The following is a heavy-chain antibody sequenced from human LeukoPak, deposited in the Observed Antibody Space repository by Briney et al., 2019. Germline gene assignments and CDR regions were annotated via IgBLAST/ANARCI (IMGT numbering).Heavy chain of an antibody. D-gene: IGHD4/OR15-4a*01. Sequence: TGGSLRLSCTVSGFTVSSSSMSWVRQAPGKGLEWVSFIYSDNTHYSDSVKGRFTISRDNSKNTLYPQMNSLRAEDTAVYYCARRAGAYSHPYDYWGQGTLVTVSS. CDR1: GFTVSSSS. CDR3: ARRAGAYSHPYDY. V-gene: IGHV3-53*01. CDR2: IYSDNT. J-gene: IGHJ4*02.